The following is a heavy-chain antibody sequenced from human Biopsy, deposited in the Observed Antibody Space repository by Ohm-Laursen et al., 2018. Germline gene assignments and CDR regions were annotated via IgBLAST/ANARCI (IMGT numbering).Heavy chain of an antibody. D-gene: IGHD6-19*01. CDR2: VYYSGTT. V-gene: IGHV4-61*01. CDR3: ARATNSTGWSYYYFYGMDV. J-gene: IGHJ6*02. CDR1: GGSISSGFYY. Sequence: GTLSLTCTVSGGSISSGFYYWSWIRQPPGKGLEWIGHVYYSGTTNYNPSLKSRVTISVDTSKNQFSLRLNSVTAADTAVYYCARATNSTGWSYYYFYGMDVWGQGTTVTVSS.